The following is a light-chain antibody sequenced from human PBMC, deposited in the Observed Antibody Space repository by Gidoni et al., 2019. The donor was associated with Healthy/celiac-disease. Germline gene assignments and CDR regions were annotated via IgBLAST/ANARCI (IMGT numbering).Light chain of an antibody. J-gene: IGKJ1*01. CDR2: KAS. Sequence: DIQMTQSPSPLSASVGDRVTITCRASQSIGSWLAWYQQKPGKAPNLLIYKASYLESGVPSRFSGHGSGTQFTLTISGLQPDDFATYHCQHYNSLWTFGQGTKVEIK. CDR3: QHYNSLWT. V-gene: IGKV1-5*03. CDR1: QSIGSW.